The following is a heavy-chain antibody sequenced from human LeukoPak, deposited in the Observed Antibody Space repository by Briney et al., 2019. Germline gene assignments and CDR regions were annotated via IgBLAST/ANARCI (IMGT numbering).Heavy chain of an antibody. CDR1: GFSISSGYL. Sequence: SETLSLTCSVSGFSISSGYLWGWIRQPPGKGLEWVATISHSGITYYNPSLKSRVTISLDTSKNQFSLKLSSVTAADTAVYYCARLPGVTAPFDYWGQGTLVTVSS. CDR3: ARLPGVTAPFDY. D-gene: IGHD7-27*01. CDR2: ISHSGIT. J-gene: IGHJ4*02. V-gene: IGHV4-38-2*02.